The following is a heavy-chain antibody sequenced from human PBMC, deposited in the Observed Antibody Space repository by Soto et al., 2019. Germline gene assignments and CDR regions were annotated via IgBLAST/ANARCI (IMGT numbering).Heavy chain of an antibody. D-gene: IGHD2-15*01. CDR3: VRTSLVVAAATREDY. Sequence: EVQLVESGGGLVQPRGSLRLSCAASGFTFSSNWMHWVRQAPGNGLVWVSRINSDGSSTSYADSVKGRFTITRDNAKNRQYLQMNSLRAEDTAVYYCVRTSLVVAAATREDYWGQGTLVTVSS. J-gene: IGHJ4*02. CDR2: INSDGSST. CDR1: GFTFSSNW. V-gene: IGHV3-74*01.